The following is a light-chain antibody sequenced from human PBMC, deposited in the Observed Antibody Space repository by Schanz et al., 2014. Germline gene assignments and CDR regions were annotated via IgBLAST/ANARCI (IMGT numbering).Light chain of an antibody. CDR3: SSYTSSSTRGV. V-gene: IGLV2-14*02. CDR2: EGS. Sequence: QSALTQPASVSGSPGQSITISCTGTSSDIGSYNLVSWYQQHPDKAPKLMIYEGSKRPSGVSNRFSGSKSGNTASLTISGLQAEDEADYYCSSYTSSSTRGVFGGGTKLTVL. CDR1: SSDIGSYNL. J-gene: IGLJ2*01.